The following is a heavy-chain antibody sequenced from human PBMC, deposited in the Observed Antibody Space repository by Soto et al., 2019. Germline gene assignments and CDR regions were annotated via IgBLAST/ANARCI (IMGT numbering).Heavy chain of an antibody. CDR1: GGSISSGGYY. J-gene: IGHJ5*02. CDR2: FYYSGST. D-gene: IGHD4-17*01. CDR3: AREGSFNYGDANWFDP. Sequence: QVQLQESGPGLVKPSQTLSLTCTVSGGSISSGGYYWSWIRQHPGKGLEWIGYFYYSGSTYYNPCHKCRVTISVDTSKNQFSRKLSSVTAADTAVYYFAREGSFNYGDANWFDPWGQGTLVTVSS. V-gene: IGHV4-31*03.